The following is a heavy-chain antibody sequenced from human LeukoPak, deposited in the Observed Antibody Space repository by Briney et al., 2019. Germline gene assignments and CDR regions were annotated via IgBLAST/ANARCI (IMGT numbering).Heavy chain of an antibody. Sequence: LETLSVTCTASGDTFSSYYRSWVRQPPGKGLEWIGYIYSSGSTNYNPSPKSRVTISVDTSKNQFSLELSAVSGADTGVYYCARRGNWTDVWFDPWGQGTLVTVSS. J-gene: IGHJ5*02. D-gene: IGHD1-20*01. V-gene: IGHV4-59*01. CDR2: IYSSGST. CDR3: ARRGNWTDVWFDP. CDR1: GDTFSSYY.